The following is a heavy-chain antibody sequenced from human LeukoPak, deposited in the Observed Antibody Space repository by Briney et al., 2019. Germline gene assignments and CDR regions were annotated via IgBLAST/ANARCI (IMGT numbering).Heavy chain of an antibody. D-gene: IGHD2-2*01. Sequence: PGGSLRLSCAASGFTFSDYYMSWIRQAPGKGLEWVSYISSSGSTIYYADSVKGRFTISRDNAKNSLYLQMNSLRAEDTAVYYCAKGVGSSTTHNWFDPWGQGTLVTVSS. J-gene: IGHJ5*02. V-gene: IGHV3-11*01. CDR2: ISSSGSTI. CDR1: GFTFSDYY. CDR3: AKGVGSSTTHNWFDP.